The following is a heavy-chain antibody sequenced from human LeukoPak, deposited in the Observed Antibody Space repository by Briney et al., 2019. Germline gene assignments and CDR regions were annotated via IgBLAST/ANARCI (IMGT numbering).Heavy chain of an antibody. CDR1: RADVCSKGAA. D-gene: IGHD2-2*01. Sequence: QTLSLTCALTRADVCSKGAAWNWIRQSPSKELEWLGKTYYRSKWFSAYAVSVKSRIIINPDTSKNRFSLQLNSVTPEDTAVYYCARGPAVLDPWGQGTLVTVFS. V-gene: IGHV6-1*01. CDR2: TYYRSKWFS. CDR3: ARGPAVLDP. J-gene: IGHJ5*02.